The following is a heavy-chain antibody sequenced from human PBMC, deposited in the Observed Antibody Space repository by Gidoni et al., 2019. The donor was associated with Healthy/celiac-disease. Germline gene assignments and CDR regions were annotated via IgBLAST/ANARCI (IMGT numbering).Heavy chain of an antibody. D-gene: IGHD3-22*01. Sequence: QVQLVQSGAEVKKPGSSVKVSCKASGGTFSSYAISWVRQAPGQGLEWMGGIIPIFGTANYAQKFQGRVTITADESTSTAYMELSSLRSEDTAVYYCARDQYYYDSSGYYKFDYWGQGTLVTVSS. J-gene: IGHJ4*02. CDR1: GGTFSSYA. V-gene: IGHV1-69*01. CDR2: IIPIFGTA. CDR3: ARDQYYYDSSGYYKFDY.